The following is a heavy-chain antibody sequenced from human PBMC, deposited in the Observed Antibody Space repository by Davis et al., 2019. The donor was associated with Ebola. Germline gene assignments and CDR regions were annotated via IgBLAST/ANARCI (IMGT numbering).Heavy chain of an antibody. V-gene: IGHV3-64*01. CDR1: GFTFSSYW. Sequence: PGGSLRLSCAASGFTFSSYWMSWVRQAPGKGLEYVSAISSNGGSTYYANSVKGRFTISRDNAKNSLYLQMNSLRAEDTAVYYCARESGYWGQGTLVTVSS. CDR3: ARESGY. J-gene: IGHJ4*02. CDR2: ISSNGGST. D-gene: IGHD3-10*01.